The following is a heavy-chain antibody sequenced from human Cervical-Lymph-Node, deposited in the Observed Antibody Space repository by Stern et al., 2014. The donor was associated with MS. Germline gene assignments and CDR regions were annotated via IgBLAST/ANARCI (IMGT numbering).Heavy chain of an antibody. CDR1: GYTFTNYG. CDR3: TRRNYFSDY. Sequence: HVQLVQSGAEVKKPGASVKVSCTASGYTFTNYGINWVRQATGQRPEWMGWISGYNGKTTYAQKSQGRVTLRTDTSTSTAYMELRSLRSDDTAVYYCTRRNYFSDYWGQGTLVIVSS. CDR2: ISGYNGKT. J-gene: IGHJ4*02. V-gene: IGHV1-18*01. D-gene: IGHD5-24*01.